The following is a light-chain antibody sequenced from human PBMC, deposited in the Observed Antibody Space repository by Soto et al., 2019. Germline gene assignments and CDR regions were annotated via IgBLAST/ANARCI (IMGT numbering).Light chain of an antibody. CDR1: QSISSW. V-gene: IGKV1-5*03. J-gene: IGKJ1*01. CDR3: QQYKTYWS. CDR2: KAS. Sequence: DIQMTQSPSTLSASVGDRITITCRASQSISSWLAWYQQKSGKAPKVLIYKASSLESGVPSRFSGSGSGIEFTLTISSLQPDDFATYYCQQYKTYWSFGQGTKVEIK.